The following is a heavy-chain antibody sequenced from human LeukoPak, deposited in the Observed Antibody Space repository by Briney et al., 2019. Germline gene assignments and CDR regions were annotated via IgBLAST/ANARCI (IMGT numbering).Heavy chain of an antibody. J-gene: IGHJ4*02. CDR2: INPNNGGT. Sequence: GASVKLSCKAFGYTFTGYYIHWVRQAPGQGLEWMGWINPNNGGTNYAQKFQGRVTMTRDTSISTAYMELSRLRSDDTAVFYCARSPHILTGENFDFWGQGTLVTVSS. CDR1: GYTFTGYY. D-gene: IGHD3-9*01. CDR3: ARSPHILTGENFDF. V-gene: IGHV1-2*02.